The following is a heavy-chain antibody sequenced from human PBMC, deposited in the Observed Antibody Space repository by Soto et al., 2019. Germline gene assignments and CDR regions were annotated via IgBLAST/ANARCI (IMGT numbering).Heavy chain of an antibody. CDR3: TRDQGGSYDSWFDP. Sequence: EVQVVESGGGLVKPGGFLRLSCNFSFSMYSMDWVRQAPGKGLEWVASISSGSAFIKYADSVKGRFTISRDNAKNSVSLQMDSLRVEDTAMYYCTRDQGGSYDSWFDPWGRGTLVTVSS. CDR2: ISSGSAFI. J-gene: IGHJ5*02. D-gene: IGHD1-26*01. V-gene: IGHV3-21*01. CDR1: SFSMYS.